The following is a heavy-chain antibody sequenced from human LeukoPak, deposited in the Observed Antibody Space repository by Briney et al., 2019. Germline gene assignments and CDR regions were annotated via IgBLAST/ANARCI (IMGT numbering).Heavy chain of an antibody. CDR1: GGSFSGYY. D-gene: IGHD4-23*01. CDR3: ARGLVRRRGGFVY. CDR2: INHSGST. V-gene: IGHV4-34*01. Sequence: PSETLSLTCAVYGGSFSGYYWSWIRQPPGKGLEWIGEINHSGSTNYNPSLKSRVTISVDTSKNQFTLKLSSVTAADTAVYYCARGLVRRRGGFVYWGQGTLVTVSS. J-gene: IGHJ4*02.